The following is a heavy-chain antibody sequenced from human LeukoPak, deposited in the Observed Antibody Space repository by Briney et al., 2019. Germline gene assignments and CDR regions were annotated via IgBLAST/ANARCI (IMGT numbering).Heavy chain of an antibody. V-gene: IGHV3-21*01. CDR1: GFTFGDYS. Sequence: SGGSLRLSCAASGFTFGDYSMNWVRQAPGKGLEWVSSISRSSRHVYYAGSVKGRFTISRDNAKNSLYLQMNSLRAEDMAVYFCVRDLMGSGSTTAYLHHWGQGTLVTVSS. J-gene: IGHJ1*01. D-gene: IGHD1-1*01. CDR3: VRDLMGSGSTTAYLHH. CDR2: ISRSSRHV.